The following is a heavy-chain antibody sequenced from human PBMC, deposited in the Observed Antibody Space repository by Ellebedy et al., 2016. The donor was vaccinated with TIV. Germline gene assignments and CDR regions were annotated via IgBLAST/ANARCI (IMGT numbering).Heavy chain of an antibody. Sequence: GGSLRLSXGRFGFTLSLYWMSWVRQAPGKGLEWVANIKYDGSEKYYVDSVKGRFTISRDNAKSSLSLQMNSLRVEDTAVYYCARAAHFYSYGMDVWGQGTTVTVS. J-gene: IGHJ6*02. CDR3: ARAAHFYSYGMDV. CDR1: GFTLSLYW. CDR2: IKYDGSEK. V-gene: IGHV3-7*01. D-gene: IGHD3-3*02.